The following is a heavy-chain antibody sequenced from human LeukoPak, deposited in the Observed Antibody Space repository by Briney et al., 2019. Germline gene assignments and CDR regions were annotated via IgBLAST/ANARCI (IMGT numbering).Heavy chain of an antibody. CDR3: ARDWLSSPDV. Sequence: GGSLRLSCAASGFTFSSYEMNWVRQAPGKGLEWVSYISSSGSTIYYADSVKGRFTISSDNAKNSLYLQMNSLRAEDTAVYYCARDWLSSPDVWGKGTTVTISS. CDR2: ISSSGSTI. V-gene: IGHV3-48*03. CDR1: GFTFSSYE. J-gene: IGHJ6*04. D-gene: IGHD3-9*01.